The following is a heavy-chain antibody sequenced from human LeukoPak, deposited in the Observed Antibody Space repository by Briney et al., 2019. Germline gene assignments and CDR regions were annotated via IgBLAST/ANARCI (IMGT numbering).Heavy chain of an antibody. V-gene: IGHV1-2*02. CDR2: INPNSGGT. Sequence: GASVKVSCKASGYTFTGYYVHWVRQAPGQGLEWMGWINPNSGGTNYAQKFQGRVTMTRDTSISTAYMELSRLRSDDTAVYYCARQNLGYCSSTSCSAGLYNWFDPWGQGTLVTVSS. CDR3: ARQNLGYCSSTSCSAGLYNWFDP. D-gene: IGHD2-2*01. CDR1: GYTFTGYY. J-gene: IGHJ5*02.